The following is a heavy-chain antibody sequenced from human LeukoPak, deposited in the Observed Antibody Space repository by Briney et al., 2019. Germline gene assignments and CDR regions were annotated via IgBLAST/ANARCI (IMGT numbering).Heavy chain of an antibody. CDR2: ISGGGGTT. CDR1: GFTFSSDA. J-gene: IGHJ4*02. D-gene: IGHD3-10*01. V-gene: IGHV3-23*01. CDR3: AKASTFGELNRPFDY. Sequence: QTGGSLRLSCAASGFTFSSDAMSWVRQAPGKGLEWVSTISGGGGTTCYSDSVKGRFTISRDNSKNTLFLQMNSLRAEDTAVYYCAKASTFGELNRPFDYWGQGTLVTVSS.